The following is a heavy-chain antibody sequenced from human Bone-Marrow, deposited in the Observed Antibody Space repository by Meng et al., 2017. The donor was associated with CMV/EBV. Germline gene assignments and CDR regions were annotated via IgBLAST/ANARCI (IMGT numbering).Heavy chain of an antibody. CDR1: GYTFTGYY. D-gene: IGHD2-8*01. J-gene: IGHJ3*02. CDR2: INPNSGGT. CDR3: AREQGDGYCTRIACPRDGFDI. V-gene: IGHV1-2*02. Sequence: ASVKVSCKASGYTFTGYYMHWVRQAPGQGLEWVGWINPNSGGTDYGQKFQGRVTMTRDMYTSTNYMELSSLKYDDTAVYYCAREQGDGYCTRIACPRDGFDIWGQGTMVTFSS.